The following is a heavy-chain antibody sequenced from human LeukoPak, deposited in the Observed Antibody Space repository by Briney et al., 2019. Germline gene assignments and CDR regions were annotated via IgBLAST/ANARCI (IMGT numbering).Heavy chain of an antibody. V-gene: IGHV3-33*01. CDR1: GFTFSSYG. CDR3: ARAVQIYKKDY. CDR2: IWYDGSNK. Sequence: GGSLRLSCAASGFTFSSYGMHWVRQAPGKGLEWVAVIWYDGSNKYYADSVKGRFTISRDNSKNTLYLQMNSLRAEDTAVYYCARAVQIYKKDYWGQGTLVTVSS. J-gene: IGHJ4*02. D-gene: IGHD1-1*01.